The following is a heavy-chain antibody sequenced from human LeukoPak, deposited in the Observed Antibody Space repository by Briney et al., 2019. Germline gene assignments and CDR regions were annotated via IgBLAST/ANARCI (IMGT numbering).Heavy chain of an antibody. CDR3: ASNVLWFGELLSYFDY. Sequence: SKTLSLTCTVSGGSISSSSYYWGWIRQPPGKGLEWIGSIYYSGSTYYNPSLKSRVTISVDTSKNQFSLKLSSVTAADTAVYYCASNVLWFGELLSYFDYWGQGTLVTVSS. J-gene: IGHJ4*02. CDR2: IYYSGST. CDR1: GGSISSSSYY. D-gene: IGHD3-10*01. V-gene: IGHV4-39*07.